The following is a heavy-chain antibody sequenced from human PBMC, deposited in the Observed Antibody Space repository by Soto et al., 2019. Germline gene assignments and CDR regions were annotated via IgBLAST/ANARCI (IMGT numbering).Heavy chain of an antibody. Sequence: SETLSLTCTVSGGSISSSYWSWIRQPPGEGLEWIGYLYYSGSTNYNPSLKSRVTISLDTSKNQFSLKLSSVTAADTAVHYCARDYRDYGMDFWGQGTTVTVSS. CDR1: GGSISSSY. D-gene: IGHD2-15*01. J-gene: IGHJ6*02. CDR3: ARDYRDYGMDF. V-gene: IGHV4-59*01. CDR2: LYYSGST.